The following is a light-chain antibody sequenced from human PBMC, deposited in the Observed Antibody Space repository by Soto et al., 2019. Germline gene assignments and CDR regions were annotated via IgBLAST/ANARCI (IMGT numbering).Light chain of an antibody. V-gene: IGKV3-15*01. J-gene: IGKJ1*01. CDR2: DAS. CDR3: QQYNNWPWT. CDR1: QSVRSN. Sequence: EIVMTQSPATLSVSAGERATLSCRARQSVRSNLAWYQQKPGQAPRLLIYDASTRATGIPVRFSGSGSGTEFTLTISSLQSEDFAVYYCQQYNNWPWTFGQGTKVDIK.